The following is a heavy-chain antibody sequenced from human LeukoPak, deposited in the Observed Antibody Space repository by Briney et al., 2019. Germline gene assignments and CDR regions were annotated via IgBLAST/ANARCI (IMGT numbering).Heavy chain of an antibody. J-gene: IGHJ4*02. CDR2: ISSSSSTI. CDR3: ARDYTPTTVVTSEIDY. D-gene: IGHD4-23*01. V-gene: IGHV3-48*02. CDR1: GFTFSSYS. Sequence: GGSLRLSCAASGFTFSSYSMNWVRQAPGKGLEWVSYISSSSSTIYYADSVKGRFTISRDNAENSLYLQMNSLRDEDTAVYYCARDYTPTTVVTSEIDYWGQGTLVTVSS.